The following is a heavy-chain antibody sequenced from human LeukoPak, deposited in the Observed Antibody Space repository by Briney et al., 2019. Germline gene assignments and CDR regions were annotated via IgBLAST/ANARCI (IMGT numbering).Heavy chain of an antibody. J-gene: IGHJ4*02. V-gene: IGHV4-34*01. D-gene: IGHD2-2*01. CDR1: GGSFSGYY. CDR2: INHSGST. Sequence: PSETLSLTCAVYGGSFSGYYWSWIRQPPGKGLEWIGEINHSGSTNYNPSLKSRVTISVDTSKNQFSLKLSSVTAADTAVYYCASTRSGTVVVPAAIRSFYYWGQGTLVTVSS. CDR3: ASTRSGTVVVPAAIRSFYY.